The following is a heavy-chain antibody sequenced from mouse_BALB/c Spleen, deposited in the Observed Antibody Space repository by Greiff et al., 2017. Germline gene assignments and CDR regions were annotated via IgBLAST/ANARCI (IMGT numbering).Heavy chain of an antibody. J-gene: IGHJ3*01. Sequence: EVQLVESGGGLVQPGGSRKLSCAASGFTFSSFGMHWVRQAPEKGLEWVAYISSGSSTIYYADTVKGRFTITRDNPKNTLFLQMTSLRSEDTAMYYCARTHQLAWFAYWGQGTLVTVSA. V-gene: IGHV5-17*02. CDR3: ARTHQLAWFAY. CDR2: ISSGSSTI. CDR1: GFTFSSFG. D-gene: IGHD4-1*02.